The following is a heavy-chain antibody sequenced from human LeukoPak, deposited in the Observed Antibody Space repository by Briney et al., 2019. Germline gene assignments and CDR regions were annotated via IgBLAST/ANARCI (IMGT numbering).Heavy chain of an antibody. CDR2: INPSGGGP. J-gene: IGHJ4*02. Sequence: ASVKVSCKTSGYTFTSYYIHWVRQAPGQGLEWMGIINPSGGGPTYAPKFQGGVTMTRDTSTATIYMELSSLRSEDTAMYYCARGLGSGSYYGYWGQGTLVTVSS. CDR3: ARGLGSGSYYGY. D-gene: IGHD1-26*01. V-gene: IGHV1-46*01. CDR1: GYTFTSYY.